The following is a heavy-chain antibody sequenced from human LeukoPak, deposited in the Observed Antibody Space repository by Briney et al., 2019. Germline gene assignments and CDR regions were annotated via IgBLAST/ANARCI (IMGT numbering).Heavy chain of an antibody. J-gene: IGHJ4*02. Sequence: QPGGSLRLSSAASGFTFSSYWMHWVRQAPGKGLVWDSRINSDGSSTSYADSVKGRFTISRDNAKNTLYLQMNSLRAEDTAVYYCARDSYYDILTGYEPDYWGQGTLVTVSS. D-gene: IGHD3-9*01. CDR1: GFTFSSYW. V-gene: IGHV3-74*01. CDR3: ARDSYYDILTGYEPDY. CDR2: INSDGSST.